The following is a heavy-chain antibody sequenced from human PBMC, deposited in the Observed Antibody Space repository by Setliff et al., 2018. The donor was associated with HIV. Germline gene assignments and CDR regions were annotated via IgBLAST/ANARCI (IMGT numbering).Heavy chain of an antibody. CDR3: ARDSAIVTTIIDHYYGMDV. CDR2: INGGSGRT. D-gene: IGHD5-12*01. J-gene: IGHJ6*02. CDR1: GYSFTNSG. Sequence: GASVKVSCKVSGYSFTNSGMHWMRQTPGQRPEWMGCINGGSGRTEYSQKFQSRVTISRDTSASTAYMELSSLRSEDTAVYYCARDSAIVTTIIDHYYGMDVWGQGTTVTVSS. V-gene: IGHV1-3*01.